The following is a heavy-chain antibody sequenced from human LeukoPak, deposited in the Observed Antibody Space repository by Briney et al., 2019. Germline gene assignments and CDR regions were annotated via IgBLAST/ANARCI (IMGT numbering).Heavy chain of an antibody. J-gene: IGHJ4*02. D-gene: IGHD3-3*01. CDR1: GFTFSNYG. V-gene: IGHV3-30*03. Sequence: QPGRSLRLSCAASGFTFSNYGVHWVRQAPGKGLEWVAVISYDGSKKNYADSVKGRFTISRDNSRNTFYLQMNSLRAEDTAVYYCASRFEWLSSFDYWGQGTLVTVSS. CDR2: ISYDGSKK. CDR3: ASRFEWLSSFDY.